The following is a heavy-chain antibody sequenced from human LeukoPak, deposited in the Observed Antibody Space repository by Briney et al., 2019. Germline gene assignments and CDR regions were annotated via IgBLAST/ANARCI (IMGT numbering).Heavy chain of an antibody. CDR2: INHSGST. V-gene: IGHV4-34*01. CDR3: ARSMVRGVSLDY. D-gene: IGHD3-10*01. J-gene: IGHJ4*02. Sequence: PSETLSLTCAVYGGSFSGYYWSWIRQPPGKGLEWIGEINHSGSTNYNPSLKSRVTISVDTSKNQFSLKLSSVTAADTAVYYCARSMVRGVSLDYWGQGTLVTVSS. CDR1: GGSFSGYY.